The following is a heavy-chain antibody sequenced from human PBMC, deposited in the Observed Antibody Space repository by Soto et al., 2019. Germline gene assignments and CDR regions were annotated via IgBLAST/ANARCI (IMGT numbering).Heavy chain of an antibody. CDR2: IYHTGTT. CDR1: GGSINSGGYS. CDR3: AREGAAPYYYYGMDV. V-gene: IGHV4-30-2*01. D-gene: IGHD6-6*01. Sequence: SETLSLTCTVSGGSINSGGYSWTWIRQPPGKGLEWIGFIYHTGTTYYNPSLKSRVTISVDRSKNQFSLKLNSVTAADTAVYYCAREGAAPYYYYGMDVWGQGTTVTVSS. J-gene: IGHJ6*02.